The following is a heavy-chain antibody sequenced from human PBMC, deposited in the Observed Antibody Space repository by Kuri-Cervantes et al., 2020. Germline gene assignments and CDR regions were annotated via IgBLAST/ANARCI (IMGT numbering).Heavy chain of an antibody. Sequence: GESLKISCTASGFSFSTSAMTWVRRAPGKGLEWVSSISSSSSYIYYADSVKGRFTISRDNAKNSLYLQMNSLRAEDTAVYYCARGKSIAARLEGPPDYWGQGTLVTVSS. D-gene: IGHD6-6*01. CDR3: ARGKSIAARLEGPPDY. CDR1: GFSFSTSA. CDR2: ISSSSSYI. V-gene: IGHV3-21*01. J-gene: IGHJ4*02.